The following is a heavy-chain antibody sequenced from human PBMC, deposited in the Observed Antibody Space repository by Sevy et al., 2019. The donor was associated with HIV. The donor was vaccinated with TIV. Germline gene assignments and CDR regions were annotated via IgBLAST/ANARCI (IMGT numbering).Heavy chain of an antibody. CDR2: ISGSGGST. J-gene: IGHJ4*02. CDR1: GFTFSSYA. Sequence: GGSLRLSCAASGFTFSSYAMSWVRQAPGKGLEWVSAISGSGGSTYYADSVKGRFTISRDNSKNTLYLQMNSLRAEDTAVYYCANGQQWLVLRGEFDYWGQGTLVTVSS. D-gene: IGHD6-19*01. V-gene: IGHV3-23*01. CDR3: ANGQQWLVLRGEFDY.